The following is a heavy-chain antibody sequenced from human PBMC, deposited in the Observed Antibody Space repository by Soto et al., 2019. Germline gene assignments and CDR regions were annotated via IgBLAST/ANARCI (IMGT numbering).Heavy chain of an antibody. Sequence: EVQVLESGGGFVQPGGSLRLSCAASGFTFSSYALNWVRQAPGKGLEWVSGISGSGERTYYADSVKGRFTISRDNSKNKVYLERNRRRGEGPGVYFGAEGGGGGMIAVVITIIDYWGQGTLVTVSS. CDR2: ISGSGERT. J-gene: IGHJ4*02. V-gene: IGHV3-23*01. CDR1: GFTFSSYA. CDR3: AEGGGGGMIAVVITIIDY. D-gene: IGHD3-22*01.